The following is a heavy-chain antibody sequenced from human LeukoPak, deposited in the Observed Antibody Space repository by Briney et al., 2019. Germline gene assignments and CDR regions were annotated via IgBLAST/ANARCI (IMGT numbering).Heavy chain of an antibody. D-gene: IGHD3-22*01. CDR1: GFIEEDYD. J-gene: IGHJ3*02. Sequence: GGSLRLSCAPSGFIEEDYDMHWLREAPGEGLEWVSHIRGGGGSTYYARSVKGRFTICRVNRKDSPSLQMNSLRTEDTALYYCAKDGDYDSSGYYLHAFDIWGQGTVVSVYS. V-gene: IGHV3-43*02. CDR3: AKDGDYDSSGYYLHAFDI. CDR2: IRGGGGST.